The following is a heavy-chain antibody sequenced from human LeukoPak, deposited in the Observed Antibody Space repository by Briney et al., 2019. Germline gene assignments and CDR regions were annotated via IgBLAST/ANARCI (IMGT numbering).Heavy chain of an antibody. Sequence: GGSLRLSCAASGFTFSSYWMHWVRQAPGKGLVWVSSINSGGSSTTYADSVKGRFTISRDNAKNMLYLQMNSLRAEDTAVYYCARDRGSTFDYWGQGTLVTVSS. J-gene: IGHJ4*02. CDR1: GFTFSSYW. CDR3: ARDRGSTFDY. D-gene: IGHD3-10*01. CDR2: INSGGSST. V-gene: IGHV3-74*01.